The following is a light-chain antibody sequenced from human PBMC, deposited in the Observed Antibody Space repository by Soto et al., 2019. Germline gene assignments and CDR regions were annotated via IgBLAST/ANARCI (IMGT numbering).Light chain of an antibody. J-gene: IGKJ1*01. Sequence: EIVLTRSPGTLSLSPGERAIPSGEASQSISSNYLAWYQQKPGQAPRLLIYGASSRATGVPDRFSGSGSGTDFTLTISRLEPEDFAVFYCHQCDSSPWTFGQGTKVDIK. CDR2: GAS. CDR3: HQCDSSPWT. V-gene: IGKV3-20*01. CDR1: QSISSNY.